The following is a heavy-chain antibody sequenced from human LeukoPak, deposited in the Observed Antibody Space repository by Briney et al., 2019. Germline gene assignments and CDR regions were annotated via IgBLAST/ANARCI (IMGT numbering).Heavy chain of an antibody. V-gene: IGHV3-30-3*01. Sequence: GGSLRLSCAASGLTFSSYAMHWVRQAPGKGLEWVAVISYDGSNKYYADSVKGRFTISRDNSKNTLYLQMNSLRAEDTAVYYCAREDITMIVVVITFAAFDIWGQGTMVTVSS. CDR3: AREDITMIVVVITFAAFDI. CDR2: ISYDGSNK. D-gene: IGHD3-22*01. CDR1: GLTFSSYA. J-gene: IGHJ3*02.